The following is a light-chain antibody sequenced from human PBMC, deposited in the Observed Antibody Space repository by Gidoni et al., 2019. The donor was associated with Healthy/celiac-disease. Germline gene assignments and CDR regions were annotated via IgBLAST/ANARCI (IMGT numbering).Light chain of an antibody. CDR1: SSNLGNNY. CDR2: ENN. Sequence: QPVFTQPPPVSAAPVPKVTISCSGSSSNLGNNYVPWYQQLPGTDPKLLIYENNKRPSGSPDRCSGSKSGTSATLGITGLQTGDEADYYCGTWDSSLSAGVFGGGTKLTVL. V-gene: IGLV1-51*02. J-gene: IGLJ3*02. CDR3: GTWDSSLSAGV.